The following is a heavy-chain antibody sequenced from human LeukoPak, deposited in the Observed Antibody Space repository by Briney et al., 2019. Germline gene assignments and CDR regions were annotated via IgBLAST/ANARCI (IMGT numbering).Heavy chain of an antibody. CDR1: GGSISSGSYY. V-gene: IGHV4-61*02. CDR3: ARDRHSTVTTGYYYMDV. D-gene: IGHD4-11*01. Sequence: SQTLSLTCTVSGGSISSGSYYWSWIRQTAGKGLEWIGRIYTSGSTNYNPSLKSRVTISVDTSKNQFSLKLSSVTAADTAVYYCARDRHSTVTTGYYYMDVWGKGTTVTVSS. J-gene: IGHJ6*03. CDR2: IYTSGST.